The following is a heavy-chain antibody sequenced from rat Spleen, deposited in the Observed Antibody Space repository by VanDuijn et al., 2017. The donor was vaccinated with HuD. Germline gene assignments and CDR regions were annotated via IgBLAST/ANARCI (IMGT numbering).Heavy chain of an antibody. CDR1: GFTFSSFP. J-gene: IGHJ3*01. Sequence: EVQLVESGGGLVQPGNSLKLSCLASGFTFSSFPMAWVRQAPTKGLEWVATITYDVSTTYYRDSVKGRFTVYRDNAKSTVYLQMNSLRSEDTATYYCARHGTTGDWFAYWGQGTLVTVSS. V-gene: IGHV5-29*01. D-gene: IGHD1-10*01. CDR2: ITYDVSTT. CDR3: ARHGTTGDWFAY.